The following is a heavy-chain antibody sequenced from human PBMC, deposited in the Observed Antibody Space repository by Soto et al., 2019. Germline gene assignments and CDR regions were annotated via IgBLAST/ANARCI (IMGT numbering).Heavy chain of an antibody. V-gene: IGHV3-7*01. D-gene: IGHD6-25*01. J-gene: IGHJ4*02. CDR1: GFTFSAYW. CDR3: AREKRANGYFDY. Sequence: EVQLVESGGGLVQTGGSLRLSCAASGFTFSAYWMSWVRQAPGKGLEWVANIKQAGSEKYYVDSVNGRFIISRDDAKNSLFLQRNSLRVEDTAVYYCAREKRANGYFDYWGQGTLVTVSS. CDR2: IKQAGSEK.